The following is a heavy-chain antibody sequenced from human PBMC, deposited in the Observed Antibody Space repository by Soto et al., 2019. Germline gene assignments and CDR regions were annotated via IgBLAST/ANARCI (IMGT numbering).Heavy chain of an antibody. Sequence: QEQLVQSAAEVKKPGASVKVSCMTSGYTFNDYEINWVRQATGQGHGWIGWMNPNSGETGYAQRFQGRVTMTTSSSLSTAYLELSSLTSDDTAAYYCARIAMPARPRWYNWFDPWGQGTLVTVSS. CDR2: MNPNSGET. CDR1: GYTFNDYE. V-gene: IGHV1-8*02. CDR3: ARIAMPARPRWYNWFDP. D-gene: IGHD2-2*01. J-gene: IGHJ5*02.